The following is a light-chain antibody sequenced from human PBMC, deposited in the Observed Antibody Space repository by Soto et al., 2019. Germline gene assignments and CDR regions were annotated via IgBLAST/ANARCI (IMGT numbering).Light chain of an antibody. Sequence: EIVMTQSPATLSVFPGERATLSCRASQSISSNFAGYQQKPGQAARLLIYGASARATGIPARFIGSGSGTEFTLTISSLQSEDFAIYYCQQYNNWPPYTFGQGTKLEIK. CDR1: QSISSN. CDR3: QQYNNWPPYT. CDR2: GAS. J-gene: IGKJ2*01. V-gene: IGKV3-15*01.